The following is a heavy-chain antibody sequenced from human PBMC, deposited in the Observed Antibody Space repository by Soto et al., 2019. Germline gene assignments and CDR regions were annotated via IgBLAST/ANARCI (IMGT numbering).Heavy chain of an antibody. CDR2: FDPEDGET. Sequence: PGPPVKVSCKVSGCTLTELSMHWVRQAPGKGLEWMGGFDPEDGETIYAQKFQGRVTMTEDTSTDTAYMELSSLRSEDTAVYYCATDLAPLNFNYDYWGDGTLVTVSS. D-gene: IGHD1-1*01. V-gene: IGHV1-24*01. CDR3: ATDLAPLNFNYDY. CDR1: GCTLTELS. J-gene: IGHJ4*01.